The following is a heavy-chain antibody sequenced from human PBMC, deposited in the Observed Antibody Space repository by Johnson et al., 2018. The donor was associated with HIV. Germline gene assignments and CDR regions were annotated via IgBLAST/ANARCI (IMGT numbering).Heavy chain of an antibody. CDR1: GFTFSSYA. Sequence: QVQLVESGGGLVPPGGSLRLSCAASGFTFSSYAMHWVRKAPGKGLEWVAVISSAGSNKYYAVSVKGRFTISRDNSKHTLYLQMNSLRAEDTAVYYCAKDDNLGVWYSDAFDVWGQGTVVTVSS. D-gene: IGHD6-19*01. CDR3: AKDDNLGVWYSDAFDV. CDR2: ISSAGSNK. J-gene: IGHJ3*01. V-gene: IGHV3-30*04.